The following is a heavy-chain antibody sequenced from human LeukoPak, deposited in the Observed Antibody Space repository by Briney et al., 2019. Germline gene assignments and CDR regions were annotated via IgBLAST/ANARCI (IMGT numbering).Heavy chain of an antibody. J-gene: IGHJ3*02. CDR2: IYTSGST. CDR1: GGSISSYY. D-gene: IGHD2-2*01. CDR3: ATEGTSAGAFDI. V-gene: IGHV4-4*09. Sequence: SETLSLTCTVSGGSISSYYWSWIRQPPGKGLEWIGYIYTSGSTNYNPSLKSRVTISVDTSKNQFSLKLSSVTAADTAVYYCATEGTSAGAFDIWGRGTMVTVSS.